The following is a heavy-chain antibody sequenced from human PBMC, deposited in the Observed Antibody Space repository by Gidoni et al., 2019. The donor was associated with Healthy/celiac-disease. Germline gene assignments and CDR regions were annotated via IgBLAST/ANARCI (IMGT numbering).Heavy chain of an antibody. CDR2: ISTYKGNT. Sequence: QVQLVQSRGEVKKPGASVKVACKASGYTFSYYDITWVRQAPGRGLEWMGWISTYKGNTNYAQKLQGRVTMTIDTSTSTAYMEVRSLRSDDTALYYCARSPVAGGYYNVYFQYWGQGTLVTVSS. V-gene: IGHV1-18*01. CDR1: GYTFSYYD. J-gene: IGHJ1*01. CDR3: ARSPVAGGYYNVYFQY. D-gene: IGHD3-9*01.